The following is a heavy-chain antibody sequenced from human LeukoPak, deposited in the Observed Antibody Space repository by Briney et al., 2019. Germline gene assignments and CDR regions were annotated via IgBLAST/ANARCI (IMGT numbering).Heavy chain of an antibody. J-gene: IGHJ4*02. D-gene: IGHD3-22*01. V-gene: IGHV1-69*06. Sequence: SVKVSCKASGGTFSSYAISWVRQAPGQGLEWMGGIIPIFGTANYAQKFQGRVTITADKSTSTAYMELSSLRSEDTAVYYCAGRLRRKYYYDSSGYYRFDYWGQGTLVTVSS. CDR1: GGTFSSYA. CDR3: AGRLRRKYYYDSSGYYRFDY. CDR2: IIPIFGTA.